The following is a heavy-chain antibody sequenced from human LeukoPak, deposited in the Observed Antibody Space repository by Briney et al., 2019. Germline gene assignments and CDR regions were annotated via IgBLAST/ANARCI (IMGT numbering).Heavy chain of an antibody. Sequence: ASVKVSCKASGGTFSSYAISWVRQAPGQGLEWMGRIIPILGIANYAQKFQGRVTITADKSTSTAYMELSSLRSEDTAVYYCARVNYDILTGYYYYYGMDVWGQGTTVTVSS. CDR1: GGTFSSYA. D-gene: IGHD3-9*01. J-gene: IGHJ6*02. CDR2: IIPILGIA. V-gene: IGHV1-69*04. CDR3: ARVNYDILTGYYYYYGMDV.